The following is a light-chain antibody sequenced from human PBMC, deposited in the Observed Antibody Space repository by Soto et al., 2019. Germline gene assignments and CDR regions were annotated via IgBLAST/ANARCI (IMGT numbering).Light chain of an antibody. CDR2: EGT. Sequence: QSALTQPASVSGSPGQSITISCTGTNSDVESYNLVSWFRQHPGEAPKLIVYEGTKRPSGVSNRFSGSKSGNRASLTISGLQAEDEANYYCCSYAGTATVFGTGTKLTVL. J-gene: IGLJ1*01. V-gene: IGLV2-23*03. CDR3: CSYAGTATV. CDR1: NSDVESYNL.